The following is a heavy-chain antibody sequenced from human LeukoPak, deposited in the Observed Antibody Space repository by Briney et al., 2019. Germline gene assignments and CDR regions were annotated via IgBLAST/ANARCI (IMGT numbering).Heavy chain of an antibody. D-gene: IGHD3-3*01. CDR3: ARRYDFWSGYADYYYYMDV. J-gene: IGHJ6*03. CDR2: IYYSGST. V-gene: IGHV4-59*01. CDR1: GGSISSYY. Sequence: SETLSLTCTVSGGSISSYYWSWIRQPPGKGLEWIGYIYYSGSTNYNPSLKSRVTISVDTSKNQFSLKLSSVTAADTAVYYCARRYDFWSGYADYYYYMDVWGKGTTVTVPS.